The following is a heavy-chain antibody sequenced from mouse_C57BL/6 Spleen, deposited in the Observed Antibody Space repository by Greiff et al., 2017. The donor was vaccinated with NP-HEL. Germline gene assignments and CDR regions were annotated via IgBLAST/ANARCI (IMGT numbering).Heavy chain of an antibody. CDR2: IYPYNGGT. D-gene: IGHD3-1*01. Sequence: EVQLQQSGPVLVKPGASVKMSCKASGYTFTDYYMNWVKQSHGKSLEWIGVIYPYNGGTSYNQKFKGKATLTVDTYSSTAYMELNSLTFEDSAVYYCANRGFAYWGQGTLVTVSA. J-gene: IGHJ3*01. V-gene: IGHV1-19*01. CDR1: GYTFTDYY. CDR3: ANRGFAY.